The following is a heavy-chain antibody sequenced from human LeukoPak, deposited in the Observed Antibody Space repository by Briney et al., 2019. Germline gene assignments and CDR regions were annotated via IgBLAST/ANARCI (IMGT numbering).Heavy chain of an antibody. D-gene: IGHD3-10*01. J-gene: IGHJ4*02. Sequence: GGSLRLSCAASGFTFSSYGMHWVRQAPGKGLEWVAFIRYDGSNKYYADSVKGRFTISRDNSKNTLYLQMNSLRAEDTAVYYCAKGITMVRDPMNYFEDWGQGTLVTVSS. CDR1: GFTFSSYG. CDR3: AKGITMVRDPMNYFED. CDR2: IRYDGSNK. V-gene: IGHV3-30*02.